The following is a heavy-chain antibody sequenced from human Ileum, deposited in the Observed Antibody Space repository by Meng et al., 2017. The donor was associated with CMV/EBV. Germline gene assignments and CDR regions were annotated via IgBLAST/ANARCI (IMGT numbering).Heavy chain of an antibody. CDR3: STDLDY. CDR2: IKTKTDGGAI. Sequence: VVFVGGLVMPGGALRLSCAVSGCTFSQSCMSWVRQAPGKGLEWVGRIKTKTDGGAIDYAAPVKDRFTISRDDSTNTLYLQMNSLNTDDTGVYYCSTDLDYWGQGTLVTVSS. D-gene: IGHD3-10*01. CDR1: GCTFSQSC. J-gene: IGHJ4*02. V-gene: IGHV3-15*01.